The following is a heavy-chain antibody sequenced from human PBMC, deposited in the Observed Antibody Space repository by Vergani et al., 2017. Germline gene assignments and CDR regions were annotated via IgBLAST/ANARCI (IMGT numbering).Heavy chain of an antibody. CDR3: ARDLAGSDYYYMDV. CDR2: ISSSSSYI. Sequence: EVQLVESGGGLVKRGGSLRLSCAASGFTFSSHSMNWVRQAPGKGLEWVSSISSSSSYIHYSDSLKGRFTISRDNAKSSLYLQMNSLRAEDTGVYYCARDLAGSDYYYMDVWGKGTTVTVSS. D-gene: IGHD3-10*01. CDR1: GFTFSSHS. V-gene: IGHV3-21*01. J-gene: IGHJ6*03.